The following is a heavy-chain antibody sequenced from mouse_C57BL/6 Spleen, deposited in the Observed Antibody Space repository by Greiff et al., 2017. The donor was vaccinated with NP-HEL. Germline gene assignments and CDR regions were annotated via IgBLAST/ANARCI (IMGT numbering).Heavy chain of an antibody. CDR2: ISYDGSN. Sequence: EVKVEESGPGLVKPSQSLSLTCSVPGYSITSGYYWNWIRQFPGNKLEWMGYISYDGSNNYNPSLKNRISITRDTSKNQFFLKLNSVTTEDTATYYCARGVYYGSSYVRYFDVWGTGTTVTVSS. V-gene: IGHV3-6*01. CDR1: GYSITSGYY. CDR3: ARGVYYGSSYVRYFDV. D-gene: IGHD1-1*01. J-gene: IGHJ1*03.